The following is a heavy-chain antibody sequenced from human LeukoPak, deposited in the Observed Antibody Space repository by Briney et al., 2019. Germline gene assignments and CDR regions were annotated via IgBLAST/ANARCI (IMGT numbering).Heavy chain of an antibody. CDR1: GYSFTNYW. D-gene: IGHD3-10*01. Sequence: GESLKISCMHSGYSFTNYWVAWVRQMPGKGLEWMGMIWPGDSDTRYSPSFQGQVTISADKSISTAYLQWSSLKASDTAIYYCARRRGSGSDYYYYGMDVWGQGTTVIVSS. V-gene: IGHV5-51*01. CDR3: ARRRGSGSDYYYYGMDV. J-gene: IGHJ6*02. CDR2: IWPGDSDT.